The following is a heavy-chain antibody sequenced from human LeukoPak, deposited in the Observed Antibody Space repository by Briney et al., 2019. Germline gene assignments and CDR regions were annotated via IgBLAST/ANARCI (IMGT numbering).Heavy chain of an antibody. CDR2: FDPEDGET. V-gene: IGHV1-24*01. CDR3: ATGYCSSTSCATAWFDP. Sequence: ASVKVSCKVSGYTLTELSMHWVRQAPGKGLEWMGGFDPEDGETTYVQKFQGRVTMTEDTSTDTAYMELSSLRSEDTAVYYCATGYCSSTSCATAWFDPWGQGTLVTVSS. D-gene: IGHD2-2*01. CDR1: GYTLTELS. J-gene: IGHJ5*02.